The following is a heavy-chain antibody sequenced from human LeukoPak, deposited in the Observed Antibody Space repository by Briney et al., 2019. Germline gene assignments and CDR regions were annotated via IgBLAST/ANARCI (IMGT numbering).Heavy chain of an antibody. Sequence: SGTLSLTCAVSGDSISSNNWWSWVRQPPGKGLEWIGEIFHSGSTTYNPSLRSRVTISVDRSENQFSLKLSSVTAADTAVYYCARNGDLCIDYWGQGTLVTVSS. J-gene: IGHJ4*02. CDR3: ARNGDLCIDY. CDR1: GDSISSNNW. CDR2: IFHSGST. V-gene: IGHV4-4*02. D-gene: IGHD4-17*01.